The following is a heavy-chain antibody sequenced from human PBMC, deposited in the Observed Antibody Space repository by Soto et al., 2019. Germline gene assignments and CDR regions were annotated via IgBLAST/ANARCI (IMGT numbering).Heavy chain of an antibody. Sequence: SETLSLTCAVSGDPISSHDWWSWVRQPPGKGLEWIAEINHSGSTNYNPSLKSRVTISVDTSKNQFSLKLSSVTAADTAVYYCARKQWLVRFDIWGQGTMVTVSS. CDR2: INHSGST. CDR3: ARKQWLVRFDI. D-gene: IGHD6-19*01. V-gene: IGHV4-4*02. CDR1: GDPISSHDW. J-gene: IGHJ3*02.